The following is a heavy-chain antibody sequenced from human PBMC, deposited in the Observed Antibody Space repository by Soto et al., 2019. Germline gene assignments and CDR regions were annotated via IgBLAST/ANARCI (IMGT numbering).Heavy chain of an antibody. D-gene: IGHD5-18*01. Sequence: SLTCTVSGGSISSGDYYWSWIRQPPGKGLEWIGYIYYSGSTYYNPSLKSRVTISVDTSKNQFSLKLSSVTAADTAVYYCAQQRLGGYIFDYWGQGTLVTVSS. J-gene: IGHJ4*02. CDR1: GGSISSGDYY. V-gene: IGHV4-30-4*01. CDR3: AQQRLGGYIFDY. CDR2: IYYSGST.